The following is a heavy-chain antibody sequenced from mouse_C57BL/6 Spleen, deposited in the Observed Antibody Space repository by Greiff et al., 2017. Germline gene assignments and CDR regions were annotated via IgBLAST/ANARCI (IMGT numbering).Heavy chain of an antibody. Sequence: VQLQQPGAELVKPGASVKLSCKASGYTFTSYWMHWVKQRPGQGLEWIGMIHPNSGSTNYNEKFKSKATLTVDKSSSTAYMQLSSLTSEDSAVYYCAMEYYGSNLFAYWGQGTLVTVSA. CDR1: GYTFTSYW. D-gene: IGHD1-1*01. V-gene: IGHV1-64*01. J-gene: IGHJ3*01. CDR2: IHPNSGST. CDR3: AMEYYGSNLFAY.